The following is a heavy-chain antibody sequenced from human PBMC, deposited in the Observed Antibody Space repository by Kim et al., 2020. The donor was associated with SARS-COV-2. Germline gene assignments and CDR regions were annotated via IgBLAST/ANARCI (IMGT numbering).Heavy chain of an antibody. CDR3: ARDHSGWSLL. D-gene: IGHD6-19*01. V-gene: IGHV3-48*03. J-gene: IGHJ1*01. Sequence: CYADHVKGRITISRDGAHNSLYLQMSGRRVEDTAVYYCARDHSGWSLLWGQGTLVTVSS.